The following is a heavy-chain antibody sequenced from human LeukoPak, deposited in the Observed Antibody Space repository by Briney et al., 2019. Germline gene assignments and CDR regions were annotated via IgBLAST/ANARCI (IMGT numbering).Heavy chain of an antibody. V-gene: IGHV4-59*01. CDR3: ARGVYIAAAQYGY. J-gene: IGHJ4*02. Sequence: PSETLSLTCTVSGGSISSYYWSWIRQPPGKGLEWIGYIYYSGTTNYNPSLKSRVTISVDTSKNQFSLKLSSVTAADTAAYYCARGVYIAAAQYGYWGQGTLVTVPS. CDR2: IYYSGTT. CDR1: GGSISSYY. D-gene: IGHD6-13*01.